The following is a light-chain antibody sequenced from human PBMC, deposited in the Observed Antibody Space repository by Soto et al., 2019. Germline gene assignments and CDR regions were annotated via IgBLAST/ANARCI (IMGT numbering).Light chain of an antibody. CDR3: QQYDSAPIT. Sequence: EIVLTQSPGTLSLSPGQRATLSCRASQTVTSNYLGWYQQKPGQAPRLLIYGAFSRATGIPDRFSGSGSGTDFTLTISRLEPDDFAVYYCQQYDSAPITFGQGTRLEIK. CDR2: GAF. V-gene: IGKV3-20*01. J-gene: IGKJ5*01. CDR1: QTVTSNY.